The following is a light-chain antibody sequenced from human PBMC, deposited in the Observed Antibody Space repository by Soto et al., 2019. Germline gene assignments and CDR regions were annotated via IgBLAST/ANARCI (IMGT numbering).Light chain of an antibody. CDR3: LQTSTFPRT. CDR2: GAS. V-gene: IGKV1-12*01. Sequence: DIQMTQSPSSVSASVGDRFTISCRASQDIGNFLAWYQQTPGKALRLLIHGASSLSREIPSRFSGGGTGTHFTLTICGLQPEDLATYFCLQTSTFPRTFGQGTKVDIK. J-gene: IGKJ2*01. CDR1: QDIGNF.